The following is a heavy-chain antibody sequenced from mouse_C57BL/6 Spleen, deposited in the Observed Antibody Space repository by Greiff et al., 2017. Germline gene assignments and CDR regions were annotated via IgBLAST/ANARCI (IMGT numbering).Heavy chain of an antibody. CDR1: GYAFSSSW. CDR3: ARRDYYGSHDY. Sequence: QVQLKQSGPELVKPGASVKISCKASGYAFSSSWMNWVKQRPGKGLEWIGRIYPGDGDTNYNGKFKGKATLTADKSSSTAYMQLSSLTSEDSAVYFCARRDYYGSHDYWGQGTTLTVSS. V-gene: IGHV1-82*01. J-gene: IGHJ2*01. CDR2: IYPGDGDT. D-gene: IGHD1-1*01.